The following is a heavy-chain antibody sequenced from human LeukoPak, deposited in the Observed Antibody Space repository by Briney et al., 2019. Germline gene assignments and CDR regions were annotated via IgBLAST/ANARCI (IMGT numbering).Heavy chain of an antibody. D-gene: IGHD2-21*01. V-gene: IGHV4-34*01. CDR2: INHSGST. CDR1: GGSISSYY. J-gene: IGHJ5*02. CDR3: ARCYLTSDFNWFDP. Sequence: SETLSLTCTVSGGSISSYYWSWIRQPPGKGLEWIGEINHSGSTNYNPSLKSRVTISVDTSKNQFSLKLSSVTAADTAVYYCARCYLTSDFNWFDPWGQGTLVTVSS.